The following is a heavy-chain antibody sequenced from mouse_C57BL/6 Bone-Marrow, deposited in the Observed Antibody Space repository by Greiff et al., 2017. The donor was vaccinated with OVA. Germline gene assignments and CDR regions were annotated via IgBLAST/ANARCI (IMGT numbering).Heavy chain of an antibody. CDR2: ISDGGSYT. Sequence: EVKLEESGGGLVKPGGSLKLSCAASGFTFSSYAMSWVRQTPEKRLEWVATISDGGSYTYYPDNVKGRFTISRDNAKNNLYLQMSHLKSEDTAMYYCAREDWDKGWYFDVWGTGTTVTVSS. V-gene: IGHV5-4*01. CDR1: GFTFSSYA. CDR3: AREDWDKGWYFDV. J-gene: IGHJ1*03. D-gene: IGHD4-1*01.